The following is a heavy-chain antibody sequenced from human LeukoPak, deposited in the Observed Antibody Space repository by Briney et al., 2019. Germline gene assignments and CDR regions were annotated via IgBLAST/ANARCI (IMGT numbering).Heavy chain of an antibody. V-gene: IGHV3-66*01. CDR3: ARDRQYYDILTGYPLGNYYGMDV. Sequence: GGSLRLSCAASGFTVSSNYMIWVRQAPGKGLEWVSVIYSGGDTYYADSVKGRFTISRDNSKNTVYLQVNSLRAEDTAVYYCARDRQYYDILTGYPLGNYYGMDVWGQGTTVTVSS. J-gene: IGHJ6*02. CDR2: IYSGGDT. CDR1: GFTVSSNY. D-gene: IGHD3-9*01.